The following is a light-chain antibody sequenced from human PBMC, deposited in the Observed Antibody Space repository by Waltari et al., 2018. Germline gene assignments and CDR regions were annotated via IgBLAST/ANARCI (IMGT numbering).Light chain of an antibody. Sequence: EIVMTQSPATLSVSPGERATLSCRASQSVRSNLAWYQQKPGQAPRLLIYGASTRATGIPARVSGSGSGTEFTLTISSMQSEDFAVYYCQQDNNWPLTFGGGTRVEIK. J-gene: IGKJ4*01. CDR3: QQDNNWPLT. V-gene: IGKV3-15*01. CDR2: GAS. CDR1: QSVRSN.